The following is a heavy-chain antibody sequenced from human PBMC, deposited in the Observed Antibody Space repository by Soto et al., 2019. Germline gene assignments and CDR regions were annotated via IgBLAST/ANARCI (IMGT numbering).Heavy chain of an antibody. CDR1: GGSISSYY. Sequence: SETLSLTCTVSGGSISSYYWSWIRQPPGKGLEWIGYIYYSGSTNYNPSLKSRVTISVDTSKNQFSLKLSSVTAADTAVYYCARVLAAGTTLFDPWGQGTLVTVSS. CDR2: IYYSGST. J-gene: IGHJ5*02. CDR3: ARVLAAGTTLFDP. D-gene: IGHD6-13*01. V-gene: IGHV4-59*01.